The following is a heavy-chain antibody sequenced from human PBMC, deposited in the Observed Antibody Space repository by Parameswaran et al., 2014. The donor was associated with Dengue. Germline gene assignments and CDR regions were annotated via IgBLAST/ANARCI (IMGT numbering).Heavy chain of an antibody. J-gene: IGHJ3*02. D-gene: IGHD6-6*01. CDR3: ARVWEYSSSSGIILDAFDI. V-gene: IGHV3-53*01. Sequence: GSLRLSYAASGFTVSSNYMSWVRQAPGKGLEWVSVIYSGGSTYYADSVKGRFTISRDNSKNTLYLQMNSLRAEDTAVYYCARVWEYSSSSGIILDAFDIWGQGTMVTVSS. CDR2: IYSGGST. CDR1: GFTVSSNY.